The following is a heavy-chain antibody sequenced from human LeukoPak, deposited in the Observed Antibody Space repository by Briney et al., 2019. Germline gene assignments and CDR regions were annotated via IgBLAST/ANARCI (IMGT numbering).Heavy chain of an antibody. CDR1: GFTFSSYS. J-gene: IGHJ4*02. D-gene: IGHD3-22*01. CDR3: ASLVSAEGYYDSSGYLND. V-gene: IGHV3-21*01. CDR2: ISSSSSYI. Sequence: GGSLRLSCAASGFTFSSYSVNWVRQAPGKGLEWVSSISSSSSYIYYADSVKGRFTISRDNANNSLYLQMNSLGAEDTAVYYCASLVSAEGYYDSSGYLNDWGQGTLVTVSS.